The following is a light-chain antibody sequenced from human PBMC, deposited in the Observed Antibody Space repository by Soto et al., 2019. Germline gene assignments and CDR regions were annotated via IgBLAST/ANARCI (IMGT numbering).Light chain of an antibody. V-gene: IGKV2-24*01. CDR3: MQATQPYT. CDR2: MIS. Sequence: DIVMTQTPLSSPVTLGQPASISCRSIQSLVHSDGNTYLSWLQQRTGQPPRLLIYMISNRFSRVPDRFSGSGAGTAFTLRISRVEAEAVGVYYCMQATQPYTFGQGTKLEIK. J-gene: IGKJ2*01. CDR1: QSLVHSDGNTY.